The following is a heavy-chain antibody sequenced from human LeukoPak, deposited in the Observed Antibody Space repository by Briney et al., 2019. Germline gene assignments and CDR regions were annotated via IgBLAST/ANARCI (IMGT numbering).Heavy chain of an antibody. J-gene: IGHJ5*02. D-gene: IGHD3-22*01. CDR2: INPSGGST. V-gene: IGHV1-46*01. CDR3: ARGGYYDSSGSFDP. Sequence: ASVRVSCKASGYTFARYYIHWVRQAPGQGLEWMGIINPSGGSTRYAQKFQGRVTMTRDTSTSTVYMELSSLRSDDTAVYYCARGGYYDSSGSFDPWGQGTLVTVSS. CDR1: GYTFARYY.